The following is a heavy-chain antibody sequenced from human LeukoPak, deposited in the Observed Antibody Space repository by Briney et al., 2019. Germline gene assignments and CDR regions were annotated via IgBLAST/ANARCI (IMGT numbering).Heavy chain of an antibody. CDR2: IIPIFGTA. D-gene: IGHD3-10*01. Sequence: SVKVSCKASGGTFSSYAISWVRQAPGQGLEWMGGIIPIFGTANYAQRFQGRVTITADKSTSTAYMELSSLRSEDTAVYYCARDQTYYGSGSDAFDIWGQGTMVTVSS. CDR3: ARDQTYYGSGSDAFDI. CDR1: GGTFSSYA. J-gene: IGHJ3*02. V-gene: IGHV1-69*06.